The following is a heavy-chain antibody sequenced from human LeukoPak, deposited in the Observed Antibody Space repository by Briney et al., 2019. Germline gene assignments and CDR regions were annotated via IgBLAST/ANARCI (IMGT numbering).Heavy chain of an antibody. Sequence: GGSLRLSCAASGLTFSSYEMNWVRQAPGKGLEWVSYISSSGSTIYYADSVKGRFTISRDNAKNSLYLQMNSLRAEDTAVYYCARDDCSSTSCYVYYYYYGMDVWGKVTTVTVSS. CDR3: ARDDCSSTSCYVYYYYYGMDV. V-gene: IGHV3-48*03. CDR1: GLTFSSYE. D-gene: IGHD2-2*01. J-gene: IGHJ6*04. CDR2: ISSSGSTI.